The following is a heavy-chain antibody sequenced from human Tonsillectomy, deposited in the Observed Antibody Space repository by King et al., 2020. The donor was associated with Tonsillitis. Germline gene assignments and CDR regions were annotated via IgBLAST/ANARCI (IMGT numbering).Heavy chain of an antibody. CDR3: ARREWDLHHHDTFDM. Sequence: QLVQSGAEVKKPGESLKISCRGSGYSFSSYWIGWVRQMPGKGLEWMGIIYPGDSDTRYSPSFQGQVSLSADKSISIAYLQWRSLKASDTAMYFCARREWDLHHHDTFDMWAQGTRVTV. D-gene: IGHD1-26*01. V-gene: IGHV5-51*01. CDR2: IYPGDSDT. CDR1: GYSFSSYW. J-gene: IGHJ3*02.